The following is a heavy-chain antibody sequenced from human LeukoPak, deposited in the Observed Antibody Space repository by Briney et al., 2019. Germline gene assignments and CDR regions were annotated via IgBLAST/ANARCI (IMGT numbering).Heavy chain of an antibody. CDR2: IIPIFGTA. CDR1: GGTFSSYA. Sequence: SVKVSCKASGGTFSSYAISWVRQAPGQGLEWMGRIIPIFGTANYAQKFQGRVTITTDESTSTAYMELSSLRSEDTAVYYCARDNYYDSSGYFDYWGQGTLVTVSS. J-gene: IGHJ4*02. D-gene: IGHD3-22*01. V-gene: IGHV1-69*05. CDR3: ARDNYYDSSGYFDY.